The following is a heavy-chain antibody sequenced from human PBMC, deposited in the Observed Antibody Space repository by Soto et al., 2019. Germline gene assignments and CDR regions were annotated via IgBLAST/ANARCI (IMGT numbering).Heavy chain of an antibody. Sequence: QVQLVQSGAEVKKPGSSVKVSCKASVGTFSSYAISWVRQAPGQGLEWMGGIIPIFGTANYAQKFQGRVTITADESTSTAYMERRSLRSEDTAVYYCVRDGGFGELLFTGPDYWGQGTLVTVSS. V-gene: IGHV1-69*01. CDR1: VGTFSSYA. CDR2: IIPIFGTA. J-gene: IGHJ4*02. D-gene: IGHD3-10*01. CDR3: VRDGGFGELLFTGPDY.